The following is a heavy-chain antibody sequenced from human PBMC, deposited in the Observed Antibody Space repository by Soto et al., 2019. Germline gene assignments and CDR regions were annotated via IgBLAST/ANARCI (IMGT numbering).Heavy chain of an antibody. V-gene: IGHV3-30*18. J-gene: IGHJ4*02. CDR3: AKDWGTAAAAH. Sequence: QVQLVESGGGVVQPGGALRLSCAASGFTFSSTGMHWVRQAPGKGLEWVAVISHEGGNKYDGDSVKGRFTISRDNPKNTVDLERDSRRADDTAVYHCAKDWGTAAAAHGGQGTLVTVSS. CDR1: GFTFSSTG. D-gene: IGHD6-25*01. CDR2: ISHEGGNK.